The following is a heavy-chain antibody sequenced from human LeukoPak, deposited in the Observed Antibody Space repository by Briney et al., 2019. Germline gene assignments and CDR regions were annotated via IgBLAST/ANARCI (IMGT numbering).Heavy chain of an antibody. V-gene: IGHV3-74*01. Sequence: SGGSLRLSCAASGFTFSSYWMHWVRQAPGKGLVWVSRINSDGSSTSYADSVKGRFTISRDNAKNTLYLQMNSLRAEDTAVYYCARVLFDYVWGSYRYTGNTDDYYYYYYMDVWGKGTTVTVSS. J-gene: IGHJ6*03. CDR3: ARVLFDYVWGSYRYTGNTDDYYYYYYMDV. CDR1: GFTFSSYW. CDR2: INSDGSST. D-gene: IGHD3-16*02.